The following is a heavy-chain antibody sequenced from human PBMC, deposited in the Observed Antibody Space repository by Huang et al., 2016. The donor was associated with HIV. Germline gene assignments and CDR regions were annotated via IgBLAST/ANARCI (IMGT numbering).Heavy chain of an antibody. V-gene: IGHV3-30*02. D-gene: IGHD3-9*01. CDR1: GFTFSTCN. CDR2: RWDDGSDE. CDR3: AKDHDWSFDY. Sequence: QVQLVESGGGAVQPGGSLRVSCAASGFTFSTCNMHGVRQYTGKGLEWVAFRWDDGSDESYADSVRGRFTISRDNSINTLYLQMNTLTAEDTAVYFCAKDHDWSFDYWGQGTLVTVSS. J-gene: IGHJ4*02.